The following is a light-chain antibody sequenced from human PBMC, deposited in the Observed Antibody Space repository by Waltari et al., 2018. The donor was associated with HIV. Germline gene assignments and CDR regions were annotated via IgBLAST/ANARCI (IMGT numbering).Light chain of an antibody. CDR3: QQFASSPWT. V-gene: IGKV3-20*01. CDR2: GAS. J-gene: IGKJ1*01. CDR1: QRVNPDY. Sequence: EVVLTQSPGTLSLSPGERVTLSCRASQRVNPDYLACYQQKPGHPPRLLIYGASNRALAIPDRFSGSGAGTDVTLTITTLEPDDFAVYFCQQFASSPWTFGPGTRLEIK.